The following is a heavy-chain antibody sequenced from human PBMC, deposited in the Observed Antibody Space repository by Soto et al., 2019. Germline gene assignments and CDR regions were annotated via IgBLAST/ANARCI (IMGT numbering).Heavy chain of an antibody. Sequence: GESLKISCKGSGYSFTSYWIGWVRQMPGKGLEWMGIIYPGDSDTRYSPSFQGQVTISADKSISTAYLQWSSLKASDTAMYYCARLKNITIVGVVIPWYDPWGQGTPVTGSS. CDR3: ARLKNITIVGVVIPWYDP. J-gene: IGHJ5*02. V-gene: IGHV5-51*01. D-gene: IGHD3-3*01. CDR1: GYSFTSYW. CDR2: IYPGDSDT.